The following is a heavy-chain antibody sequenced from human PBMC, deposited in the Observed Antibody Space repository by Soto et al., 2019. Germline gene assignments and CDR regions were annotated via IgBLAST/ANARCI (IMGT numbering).Heavy chain of an antibody. CDR1: GFTLSAYT. CDR2: VTQAGGS. Sequence: EVKLLESGGGLVQPGGSLRLSCAASGFTLSAYTMSWVRQAPGKGLELVSGVTQAGGSLYADSVRGRFTNSSDNSKNTVYLHMNSMRTADTAMYYCAKDGQPDGFWPFDHCGQGTLIIFS. J-gene: IGHJ4*01. V-gene: IGHV3-23*01. CDR3: AKDGQPDGFWPFDH. D-gene: IGHD3-3*01.